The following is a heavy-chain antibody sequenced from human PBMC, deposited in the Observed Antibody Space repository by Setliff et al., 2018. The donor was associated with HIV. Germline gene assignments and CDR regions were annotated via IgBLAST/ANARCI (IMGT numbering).Heavy chain of an antibody. CDR2: IHAGNGYT. CDR3: ARNFGLSPSGKYYYYYGMDI. D-gene: IGHD3-10*01. CDR1: GYTFTSYA. Sequence: ASVKVSCKASGYTFTSYAMHWVRQAPGQRLEWMGWIHAGNGYTKYSQNFQGRVTMTRDTSINAAYMELRGLRSDDTAVYYCARNFGLSPSGKYYYYYGMDIWGQGTTVTVSS. V-gene: IGHV1-3*01. J-gene: IGHJ6*02.